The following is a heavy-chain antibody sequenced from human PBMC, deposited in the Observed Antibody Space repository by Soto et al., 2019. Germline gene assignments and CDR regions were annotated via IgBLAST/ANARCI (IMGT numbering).Heavy chain of an antibody. CDR1: GGSISSGDYY. Sequence: PSETLSLTCTVSGGSISSGDYYWSWIRQPPGKGLEWIGYIYYSGSTYYNPSLKSRVTISVDTSRNQFSLKLSSVTAADTAVYYCARATKRGYRFYYFDYWGQGTLVTVSS. J-gene: IGHJ4*02. D-gene: IGHD5-18*01. V-gene: IGHV4-30-4*01. CDR2: IYYSGST. CDR3: ARATKRGYRFYYFDY.